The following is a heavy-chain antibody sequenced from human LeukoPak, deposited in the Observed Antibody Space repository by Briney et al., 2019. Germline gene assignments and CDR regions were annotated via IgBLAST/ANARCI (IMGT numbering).Heavy chain of an antibody. CDR2: IIPIFGTA. J-gene: IGHJ3*02. D-gene: IGHD3-9*01. Sequence: VASVKVSCKASGGTFSSYAISWVRQAPGQGLEWMGGIIPIFGTANYAQKFQGRVTITADESTSTAYMELSSLRSEDTAVYYCAGGIRYFDWVAFDIWGQGTMVTASS. V-gene: IGHV1-69*01. CDR1: GGTFSSYA. CDR3: AGGIRYFDWVAFDI.